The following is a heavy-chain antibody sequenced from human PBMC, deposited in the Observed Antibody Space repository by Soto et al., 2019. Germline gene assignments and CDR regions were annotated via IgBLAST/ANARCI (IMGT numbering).Heavy chain of an antibody. Sequence: ASVKVSCKASGGTFSSYAISWVRQAPGQGLEWMGGIIPIFGTANYAQKFQGRVTITADESTSTAYMELSSLRSEGTAVYYCARGPGHYYDSSGYLNSHYYYYGMDVWGQGTTVTVSS. CDR3: ARGPGHYYDSSGYLNSHYYYYGMDV. CDR1: GGTFSSYA. V-gene: IGHV1-69*13. J-gene: IGHJ6*02. CDR2: IIPIFGTA. D-gene: IGHD3-22*01.